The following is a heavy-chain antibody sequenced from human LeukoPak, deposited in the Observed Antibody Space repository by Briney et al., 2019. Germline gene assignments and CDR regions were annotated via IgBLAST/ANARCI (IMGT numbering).Heavy chain of an antibody. CDR2: IYPADSDT. CDR1: GYNFINYW. D-gene: IGHD3-10*01. J-gene: IGHJ6*02. V-gene: IGHV5-51*01. Sequence: GESLKISCKGSGYNFINYWIGWVRQMPGKGLEWMGIIYPADSDTRYSPSFQGQVTISVDKSVSTAYLQWSSLKASDTAMYYCARRISMVRGATYYGMDVWGQGTTVTVSS. CDR3: ARRISMVRGATYYGMDV.